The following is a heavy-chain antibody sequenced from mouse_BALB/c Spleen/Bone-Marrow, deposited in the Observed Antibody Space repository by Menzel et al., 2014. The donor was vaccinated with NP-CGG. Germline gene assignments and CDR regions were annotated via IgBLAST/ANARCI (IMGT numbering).Heavy chain of an antibody. J-gene: IGHJ4*01. V-gene: IGHV1-67*01. Sequence: VKLLESGPELVRPGVSVKISCKGSGYTFTDYAIHGVKQSPAKSLEWIGVISTYSGNTKYNQKFKDKATMTVDKSSSTAYMELARLTSEDSAIYYCARRTTGYAMDYWGQGTSVTVSS. CDR1: GYTFTDYA. CDR3: ARRTTGYAMDY. CDR2: ISTYSGNT.